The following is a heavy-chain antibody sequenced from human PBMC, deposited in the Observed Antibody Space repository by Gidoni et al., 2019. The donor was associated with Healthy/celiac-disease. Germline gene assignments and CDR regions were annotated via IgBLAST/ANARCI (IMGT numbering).Heavy chain of an antibody. CDR3: ARDYGDYEVFAFDI. CDR1: GFNFSDYY. CDR2: ISGSATNI. V-gene: IGHV3-11*01. J-gene: IGHJ3*02. D-gene: IGHD4-17*01. Sequence: QVQLVESGGGLVKPGGSLRLSCAGSGFNFSDYYMSWIHQAPGKGLEWVSYISGSATNIHYADSVKGRFTVSRDNAKNSLYLQMNSLRAEDTAVYYCARDYGDYEVFAFDIWGQGTMVTVSS.